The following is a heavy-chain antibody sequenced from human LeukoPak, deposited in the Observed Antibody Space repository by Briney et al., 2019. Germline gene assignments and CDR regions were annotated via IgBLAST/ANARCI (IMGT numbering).Heavy chain of an antibody. Sequence: SETLSLTCAVYGGSFSGYYWSWIRQPPGKGLEWIGEINHSGSTNYNPSLKSRVTISVDTSKNQFSLKLSSVTAADTAVYYCARQWLVPLFDYWGQGTLVTVSS. V-gene: IGHV4-34*01. CDR2: INHSGST. CDR3: ARQWLVPLFDY. CDR1: GGSFSGYY. D-gene: IGHD6-19*01. J-gene: IGHJ4*02.